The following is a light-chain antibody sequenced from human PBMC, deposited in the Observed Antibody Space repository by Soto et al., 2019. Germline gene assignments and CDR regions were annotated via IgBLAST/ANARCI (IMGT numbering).Light chain of an antibody. J-gene: IGKJ3*01. Sequence: DTVMTQSPDSLAVSPGERATISCKSSQSLLYSAIDKNYLAWYQQRPGQSPKLLIYWASTREVGVTERFNGSGSETDFTLTISSLQSEDVAVYFCQQYFSVPFTFGPGTKVEI. CDR1: QSLLYSAIDKNY. CDR2: WAS. CDR3: QQYFSVPFT. V-gene: IGKV4-1*01.